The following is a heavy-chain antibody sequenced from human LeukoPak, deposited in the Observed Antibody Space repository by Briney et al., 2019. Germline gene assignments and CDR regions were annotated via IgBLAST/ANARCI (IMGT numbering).Heavy chain of an antibody. J-gene: IGHJ4*02. Sequence: ASVKVSCKASGYTFTGYYMHWVRQAPGQGLEWMGWINPNSGGTNYAQKFQGRVTMTRDTSISTAYMELRSLRSDDTAVYYCARVTMVRGVIVLDYWGQGTLVTVSS. V-gene: IGHV1-2*02. D-gene: IGHD3-10*01. CDR1: GYTFTGYY. CDR2: INPNSGGT. CDR3: ARVTMVRGVIVLDY.